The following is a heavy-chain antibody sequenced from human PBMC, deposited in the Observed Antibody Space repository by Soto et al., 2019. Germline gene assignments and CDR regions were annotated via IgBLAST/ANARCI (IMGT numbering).Heavy chain of an antibody. J-gene: IGHJ4*02. D-gene: IGHD6-13*01. CDR2: IIPNLGIA. Sequence: QVQLVQSGAEVKKPGSSVKVSCKASGGTFSSYISWVRQAPGQGLEWMGRIIPNLGIANYAQKFQGKVTITADKSTSTAYMELSSLRSEDTAVYYCANLATADTLDYWGQGTLVTVSS. V-gene: IGHV1-69*02. CDR3: ANLATADTLDY. CDR1: GGTFSSY.